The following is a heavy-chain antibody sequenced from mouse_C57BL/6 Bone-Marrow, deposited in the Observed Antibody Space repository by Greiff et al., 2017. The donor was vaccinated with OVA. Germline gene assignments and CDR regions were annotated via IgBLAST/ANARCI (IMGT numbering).Heavy chain of an antibody. J-gene: IGHJ3*01. Sequence: EVQLQQSGAELVRPGASVKLSCTASGFNIKDDYMHWVKQRPEQGLEWIGWIDPENGDTEYASKFQGKATITADTSSNTAYLQLSSLTSEDTAVYYCTNDSSGAWFAYWGQGTLVTVSA. CDR3: TNDSSGAWFAY. CDR1: GFNIKDDY. CDR2: IDPENGDT. D-gene: IGHD3-2*02. V-gene: IGHV14-4*01.